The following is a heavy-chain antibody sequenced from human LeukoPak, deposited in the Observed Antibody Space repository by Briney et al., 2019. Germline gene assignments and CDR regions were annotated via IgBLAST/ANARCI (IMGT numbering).Heavy chain of an antibody. D-gene: IGHD2-15*01. Sequence: PGGTLRLSCAASGFTFSSYGMSWVRQAPGKGLEWVSAISGSGGSTYYADSVKGRFTISRDNSKNTLYLQMNSLRAEDTAVYYCAKDLDPIVVVVAAPFDYWGQGTLVTVSS. V-gene: IGHV3-23*01. CDR2: ISGSGGST. CDR3: AKDLDPIVVVVAAPFDY. CDR1: GFTFSSYG. J-gene: IGHJ4*02.